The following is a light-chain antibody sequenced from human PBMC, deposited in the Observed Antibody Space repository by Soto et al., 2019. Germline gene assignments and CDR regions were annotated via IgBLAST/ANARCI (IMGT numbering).Light chain of an antibody. CDR2: EVN. Sequence: QSVLTQPASVSGSPGQSITISCTGTRSDGGGYDYVSWYQLHPGKAPKLMVFEVNNRPSGVSYRFSGSKSGNTASLTISGLQAEDEADYFCSSYSISTAYLFGTGTKLTVL. J-gene: IGLJ1*01. V-gene: IGLV2-14*01. CDR1: RSDGGGYDY. CDR3: SSYSISTAYL.